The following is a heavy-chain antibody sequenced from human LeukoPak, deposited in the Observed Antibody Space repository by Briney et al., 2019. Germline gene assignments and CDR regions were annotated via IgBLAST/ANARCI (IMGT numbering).Heavy chain of an antibody. Sequence: PSETLSLTCTVSGGSISSSSYYWGWIRQPPGKGLEWIGSINYNGYRYYNLSLKSRVTISVDTSKNQFSLKLSSVTAADTAVYYCARAPITPFDYGGIHDAFDIWGQGTMVTVSS. D-gene: IGHD4-23*01. V-gene: IGHV4-39*01. CDR3: ARAPITPFDYGGIHDAFDI. J-gene: IGHJ3*02. CDR2: INYNGYR. CDR1: GGSISSSSYY.